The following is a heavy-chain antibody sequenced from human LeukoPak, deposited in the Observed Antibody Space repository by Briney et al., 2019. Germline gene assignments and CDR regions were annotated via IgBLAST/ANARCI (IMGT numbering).Heavy chain of an antibody. CDR3: AKMEQAGATRWFDP. J-gene: IGHJ5*02. D-gene: IGHD1-26*01. V-gene: IGHV3-23*01. Sequence: GGSLRFSCAASGFTFSSYAMSWVRQAPGKGLEWVSVIGGNGGSTYYADSVKGRFTISRDNSKNTLYVQMNSLTAEDTAVYYCAKMEQAGATRWFDPWGQGTLVTVSS. CDR1: GFTFSSYA. CDR2: IGGNGGST.